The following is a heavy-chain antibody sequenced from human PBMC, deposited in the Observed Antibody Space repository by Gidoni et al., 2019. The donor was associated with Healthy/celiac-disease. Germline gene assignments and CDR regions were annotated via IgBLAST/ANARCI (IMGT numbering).Heavy chain of an antibody. J-gene: IGHJ6*02. CDR1: GFTFSSYG. D-gene: IGHD6-13*01. CDR3: ARDHLVSSSWYHYYYYGMDV. Sequence: QVQLVESGGGVVQHGRSLRLSCAASGFTFSSYGLHWVRQAPGKGLEWVSVIGYDGSNKYYADSVKGRFTISRDNSKNTLYLQMNSLRAEDTAVYYCARDHLVSSSWYHYYYYGMDVWGQGTTVTVSS. V-gene: IGHV3-33*01. CDR2: IGYDGSNK.